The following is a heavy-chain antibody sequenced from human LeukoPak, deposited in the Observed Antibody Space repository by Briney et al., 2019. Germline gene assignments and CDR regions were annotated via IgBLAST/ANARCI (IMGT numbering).Heavy chain of an antibody. D-gene: IGHD3-22*01. CDR2: IYYSGNT. Sequence: SETLSLTCTVFGGSIRSGDCYWSWIRQPPGKGLEWIGYIYYSGNTYYNPSLKSRVTISVDTSKKQFSLKLSSVTAADTAVYYCARATITMMVGIPADAFDFWGQGTMVTVSS. V-gene: IGHV4-30-4*08. J-gene: IGHJ3*01. CDR1: GGSIRSGDCY. CDR3: ARATITMMVGIPADAFDF.